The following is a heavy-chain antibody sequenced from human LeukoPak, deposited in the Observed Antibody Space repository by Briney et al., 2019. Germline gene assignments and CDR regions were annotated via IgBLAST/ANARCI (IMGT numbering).Heavy chain of an antibody. CDR2: INHSGST. Sequence: SETLSLTCAVYGGSFSGYYWSWIRQPPGKGLEWIGEINHSGSTNYNPSLKSRVTISVDTSKNQFSLKLSSVTAADTAVYYCARPLPNWTGGVYFDYWGQGTLVTVSS. V-gene: IGHV4-34*01. J-gene: IGHJ4*02. CDR1: GGSFSGYY. D-gene: IGHD1-20*01. CDR3: ARPLPNWTGGVYFDY.